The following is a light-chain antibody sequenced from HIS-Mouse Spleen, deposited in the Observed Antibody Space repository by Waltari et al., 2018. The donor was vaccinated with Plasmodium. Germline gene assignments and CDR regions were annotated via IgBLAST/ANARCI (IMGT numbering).Light chain of an antibody. CDR2: QDS. CDR1: KLGDKY. V-gene: IGLV3-1*01. Sequence: SYELTQPPPVSVSPGQTASINCAGDKLGDKYACWYQQKPGRSPGPVIYQDSKRPSGIPERFSSATSGNTATLTISGTQAMDEADYYCQAWDSSTAWVFGGGTKLTVL. J-gene: IGLJ2*01. CDR3: QAWDSSTAWV.